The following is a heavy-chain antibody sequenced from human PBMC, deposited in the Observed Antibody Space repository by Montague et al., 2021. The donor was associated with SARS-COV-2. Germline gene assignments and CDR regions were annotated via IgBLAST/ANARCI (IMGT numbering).Heavy chain of an antibody. CDR2: IWYDGSNE. J-gene: IGHJ4*02. Sequence: SLRLSCAASGFIFSSYGMHWVRQAPGKGLEWVAHIWYDGSNENYVDSVMGRFTISRDNFKNTLYLQMNSLRAEDTAIYYCARGSVGGYYFDYWGQGTLVTVSS. D-gene: IGHD1-26*01. V-gene: IGHV3-33*01. CDR1: GFIFSSYG. CDR3: ARGSVGGYYFDY.